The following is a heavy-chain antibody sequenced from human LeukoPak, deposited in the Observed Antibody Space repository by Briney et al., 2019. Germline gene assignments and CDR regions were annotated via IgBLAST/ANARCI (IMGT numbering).Heavy chain of an antibody. D-gene: IGHD1-26*01. CDR1: GYTFTSYY. V-gene: IGHV1-46*01. CDR3: ARVGATTDFDY. CDR2: INPSGGST. J-gene: IGHJ4*02. Sequence: ASVKVSCKASGYTFTSYYMHWVRQAPGQGLEWMGIINPSGGSTSYAQKFQGRVTMTRDMSTSTVYMELSSLRSEDTAVYYCARVGATTDFDYWGQGTLVTVSS.